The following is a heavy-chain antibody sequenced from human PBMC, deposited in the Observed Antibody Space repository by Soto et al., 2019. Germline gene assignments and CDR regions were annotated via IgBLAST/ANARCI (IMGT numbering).Heavy chain of an antibody. CDR3: ARTRGLSYNWFDP. V-gene: IGHV4-34*01. J-gene: IGHJ5*02. Sequence: SETLSLTCAVYGGSFSGYYWSWIRQPPGKGLEWIGEINHSGSTNYNPSLKSRVTISVDTSKNQFSLKLSSVTAADTAVYYCARTRGLSYNWFDPWGQGTLVTVSS. CDR1: GGSFSGYY. CDR2: INHSGST. D-gene: IGHD3-16*02.